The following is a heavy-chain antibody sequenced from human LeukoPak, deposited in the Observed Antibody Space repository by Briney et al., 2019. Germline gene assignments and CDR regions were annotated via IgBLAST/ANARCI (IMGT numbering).Heavy chain of an antibody. V-gene: IGHV4-38-2*02. CDR3: ARDSYTGSSWYIGPPYSHYYYYYYMDV. CDR2: IYTSGST. J-gene: IGHJ6*03. CDR1: GYSISTGYY. Sequence: SETLSLTCTVSGYSISTGYYWGWIRQPPGKGLEWIGRIYTSGSTNYNPSLKSRVTISVDTSKNQFSLKLSSVTAADTAVYYCARDSYTGSSWYIGPPYSHYYYYYYMDVWGKGTTVTVSS. D-gene: IGHD6-13*01.